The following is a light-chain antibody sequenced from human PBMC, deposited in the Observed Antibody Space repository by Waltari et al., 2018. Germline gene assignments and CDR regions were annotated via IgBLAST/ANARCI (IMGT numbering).Light chain of an antibody. Sequence: EVVMTQSPATLSVSQGERATLSCRASQSISINMVWYQQRPGQAPRLLIYEESRRATDIPARFSGSGSVTEFTLTISRVQSEDAAVYYCQQFNDWPRTFGQGTKVEIK. J-gene: IGKJ1*01. CDR1: QSISIN. CDR2: EES. CDR3: QQFNDWPRT. V-gene: IGKV3-15*01.